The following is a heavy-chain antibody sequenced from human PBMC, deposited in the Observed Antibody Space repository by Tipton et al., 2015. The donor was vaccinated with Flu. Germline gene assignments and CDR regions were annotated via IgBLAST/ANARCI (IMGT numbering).Heavy chain of an antibody. J-gene: IGHJ2*01. Sequence: SLRLSCASSGFIFSTYGMHWVRQAPGEGLEWLAAIWFDGSKEYYADSVKGRFTISRDNSKNTLSLQMNSLRVEDTATYYCATPTADFDLWGRGTLVIVSS. CDR2: IWFDGSKE. CDR1: GFIFSTYG. V-gene: IGHV3-33*01. D-gene: IGHD1-26*01. CDR3: ATPTADFDL.